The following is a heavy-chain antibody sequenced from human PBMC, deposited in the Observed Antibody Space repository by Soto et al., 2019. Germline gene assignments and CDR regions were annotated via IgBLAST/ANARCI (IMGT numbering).Heavy chain of an antibody. CDR1: GFTVSSNY. D-gene: IGHD2-2*01. V-gene: IGHV3-53*01. Sequence: GGSLRLSCAASGFTVSSNYMSRVRQAPGKGLEWVSVISSGVNTYYADSVKGRFSISRDNSMNTLFLQMNSLRAEDTAVYYCARTCEDIVVVPDASYYYYVMDVWGQGTTVTVSS. J-gene: IGHJ6*02. CDR3: ARTCEDIVVVPDASYYYYVMDV. CDR2: ISSGVNT.